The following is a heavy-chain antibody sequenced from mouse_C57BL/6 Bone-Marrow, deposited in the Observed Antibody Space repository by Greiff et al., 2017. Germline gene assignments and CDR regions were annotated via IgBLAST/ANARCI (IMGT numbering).Heavy chain of an antibody. J-gene: IGHJ3*01. CDR1: GYTFTSYW. D-gene: IGHD2-12*01. V-gene: IGHV1-64*01. Sequence: QVQLQQPGAELVKPGASVKLSCKASGYTFTSYWMHWVKQRPGQGLEWIGMIHPNSGSTNYTEKFKSKATLTVDKSSSTAYMQLSSLTSEDSAVYYCARATTRGWFAYWGQGTLVTVSA. CDR3: ARATTRGWFAY. CDR2: IHPNSGST.